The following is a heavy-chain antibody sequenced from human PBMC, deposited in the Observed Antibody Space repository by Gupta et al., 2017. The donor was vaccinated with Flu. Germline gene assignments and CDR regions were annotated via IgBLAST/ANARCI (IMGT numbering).Heavy chain of an antibody. CDR1: GFPITNAW. D-gene: IGHD3-22*01. J-gene: IGHJ3*01. V-gene: IGHV3-15*02. CDR2: VKSEADGGTT. CDR3: ATDLTYYYDSSDFYGDAYDV. Sequence: QLVESGGSVVKPGGSLKLSCAASGFPITNAWMTWVRQAPGKGLEWVGRVKSEADGGTTDYAAPVKGRFTISRDDSENTLSLQMSSLKTEDTAVYYCATDLTYYYDSSDFYGDAYDVWGLGTMVTVSS.